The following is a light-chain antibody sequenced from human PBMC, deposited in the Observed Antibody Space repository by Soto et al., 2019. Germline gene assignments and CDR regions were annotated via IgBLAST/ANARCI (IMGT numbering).Light chain of an antibody. CDR2: GTT. CDR3: QSYDTSLSGALV. Sequence: QSVLTQPPSVSGAPGQRITISCTGSPSNIGEGFDVHWYQQFPGTAPKLLIYGTTSRPSGVPDRFSGSQSGTSASLASTGLQAGDEADYYCQSYDTSLSGALVFGGGTKVTVL. CDR1: PSNIGEGFD. J-gene: IGLJ3*02. V-gene: IGLV1-40*01.